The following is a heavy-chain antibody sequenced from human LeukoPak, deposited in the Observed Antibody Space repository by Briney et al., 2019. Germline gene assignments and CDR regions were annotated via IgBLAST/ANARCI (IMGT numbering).Heavy chain of an antibody. D-gene: IGHD1-1*01. J-gene: IGHJ4*02. CDR2: ISLNSGAI. Sequence: GGSLRLSCAASRFIFSAYSMNWVRQAPGKGLEWISYISLNSGAIYYADSVKGRFTISRDNVKNSLYLQMNNLRDDDTAVYYCARGHDLAKRSIDFWGQGTLVTVSS. V-gene: IGHV3-48*02. CDR3: ARGHDLAKRSIDF. CDR1: RFIFSAYS.